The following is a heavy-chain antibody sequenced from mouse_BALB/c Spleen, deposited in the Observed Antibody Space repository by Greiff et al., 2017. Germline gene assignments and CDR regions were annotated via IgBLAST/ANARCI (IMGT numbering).Heavy chain of an antibody. J-gene: IGHJ3*01. CDR1: GFAFSSYD. CDR2: ISSGGGST. Sequence: EVMLVESGGGLVKPGGSLKLSCAASGFAFSSYDMSWVRQTPEKRLEWVAYISSGGGSTYYPDTVKGRFTISRDNAKNTLYLQMSSLKSEDTAMYYCARHEGKMGDLPWFAYWGQGTLVTVSA. CDR3: ARHEGKMGDLPWFAY. V-gene: IGHV5-12-1*01.